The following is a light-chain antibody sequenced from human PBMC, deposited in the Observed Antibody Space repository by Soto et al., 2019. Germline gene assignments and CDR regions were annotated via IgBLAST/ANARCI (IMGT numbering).Light chain of an antibody. CDR3: QQSYNAPRT. J-gene: IGKJ1*01. CDR1: QSINIY. CDR2: GAT. Sequence: DIQMTQSPSSLSASVGDRVTIACRASQSINIYLNWYQQKPGKAPKLLIYGATSLHSGVPSRFSADGSGTDFNLTISSLQPEDFATYYCQQSYNAPRTFGQGTQVQIK. V-gene: IGKV1-39*01.